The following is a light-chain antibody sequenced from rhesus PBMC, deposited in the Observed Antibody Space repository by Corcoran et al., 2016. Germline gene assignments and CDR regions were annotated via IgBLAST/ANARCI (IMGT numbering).Light chain of an antibody. CDR1: QGISID. Sequence: DIQMTQSPSSLSASVGDRVIITCRASQGISIDLHWYQQKPGKAPKLLIHYANRLESGAPSRFSDSGSWTEFTLTIRSLQPEDFSTYYYQHYNSFPYSFGQGTKVEIK. V-gene: IGKV1-32*01. CDR3: QHYNSFPYS. J-gene: IGKJ2*01. CDR2: YAN.